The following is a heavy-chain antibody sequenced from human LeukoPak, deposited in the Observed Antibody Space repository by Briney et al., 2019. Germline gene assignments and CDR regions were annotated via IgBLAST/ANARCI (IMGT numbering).Heavy chain of an antibody. CDR1: GFTFSTYW. D-gene: IGHD2-15*01. Sequence: TGGSLRLSCAASGFTFSTYWMHRVRQAPGEGLVWVSRISDDGTTTIYADSVKGRFTISRDNAKNTLYLEMNSLRVEDAAVYYCTRRVDATRWYDPWGQGTLVTVSS. CDR3: TRRVDATRWYDP. CDR2: ISDDGTTT. V-gene: IGHV3-74*01. J-gene: IGHJ5*02.